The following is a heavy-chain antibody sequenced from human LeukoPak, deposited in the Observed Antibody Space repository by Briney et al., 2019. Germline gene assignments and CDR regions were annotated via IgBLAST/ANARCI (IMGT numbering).Heavy chain of an antibody. CDR1: GYTFTGYF. CDR2: INPNSGVT. Sequence: ASVKVSCEASGYTFTGYFMHWVRQAPGQGLEWMGWINPNSGVTNYAQKFQGRATMTRDSSISTAYMELSRLRSDDTAVFYCARAVGYSSGWYQFDYWGQGTLVTVSS. D-gene: IGHD6-19*01. J-gene: IGHJ4*02. CDR3: ARAVGYSSGWYQFDY. V-gene: IGHV1-2*02.